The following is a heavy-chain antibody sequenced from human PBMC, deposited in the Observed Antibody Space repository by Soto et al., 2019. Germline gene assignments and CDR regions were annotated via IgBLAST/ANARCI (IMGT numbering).Heavy chain of an antibody. CDR3: AKDRRAGGNYGFYSDF. J-gene: IGHJ4*02. CDR1: GFTFSSYG. V-gene: IGHV3-23*01. CDR2: SSATGAGT. Sequence: GGSLRLSCAASGFTFSSYGMTWVRQAPGKGLEWVSFSSATGAGTYYADSVKGRFTISRDNSKNTLYLQMTSLRADDTAVYYCAKDRRAGGNYGFYSDFWGQGALVTVSA. D-gene: IGHD1-7*01.